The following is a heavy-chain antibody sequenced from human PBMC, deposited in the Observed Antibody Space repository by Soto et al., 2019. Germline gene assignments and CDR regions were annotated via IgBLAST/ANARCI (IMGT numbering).Heavy chain of an antibody. D-gene: IGHD3-10*01. J-gene: IGHJ6*02. CDR3: VRERGLSSYYGMDV. CDR2: ISSSSSHI. CDR1: GFTLTTYS. Sequence: LRLSCAASGFTLTTYSMNWVRQASGKGLEWVASISSSSSHIYYADSVKGRFTISRDNARNSLYLQMNSLRAEDAAVYYCVRERGLSSYYGMDVWGQGTTVTVSS. V-gene: IGHV3-21*01.